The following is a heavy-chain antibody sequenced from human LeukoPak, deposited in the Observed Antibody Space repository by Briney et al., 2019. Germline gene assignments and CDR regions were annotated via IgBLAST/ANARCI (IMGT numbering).Heavy chain of an antibody. CDR3: ARDRAVPITMVRGPLGY. D-gene: IGHD3-10*01. CDR1: GYTFTSYG. CDR2: ISAYNGNA. Sequence: GASVRVSCKASGYTFTSYGISWVRQAPGQGLEWMGWISAYNGNANYAQKLQGRVTMTTDTSTSTAYMEPRSLRSDDTAVHYCARDRAVPITMVRGPLGYWGQGNLVTASS. V-gene: IGHV1-18*01. J-gene: IGHJ4*02.